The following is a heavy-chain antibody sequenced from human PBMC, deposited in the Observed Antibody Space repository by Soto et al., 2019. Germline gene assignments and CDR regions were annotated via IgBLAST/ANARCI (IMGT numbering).Heavy chain of an antibody. Sequence: QVQLVQSGAEVKKPGSSVKVSCKAAGGTFSRYTITWVRQAPVEGLVWMGGVIAPFGTPNYAQKFQGRVTITADESTNTAYMELSSLRSEDTAVYYCARDQFSTSPGNYYYYYGMDVWGQGTTVTVSS. CDR2: VIAPFGTP. CDR3: ARDQFSTSPGNYYYYYGMDV. V-gene: IGHV1-69*01. J-gene: IGHJ6*02. CDR1: GGTFSRYT. D-gene: IGHD6-6*01.